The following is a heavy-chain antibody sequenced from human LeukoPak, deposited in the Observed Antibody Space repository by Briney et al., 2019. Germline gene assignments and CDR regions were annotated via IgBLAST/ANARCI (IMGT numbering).Heavy chain of an antibody. V-gene: IGHV4-38-2*01. CDR3: ARAFVVVVPAANWFDP. CDR1: GYSISSGYY. D-gene: IGHD2-2*01. Sequence: SETLSLTCAVSGYSISSGYYWGWIRQPPGKGLEWIGSIYHSGSTYYNPSLKSRVTISVDTSKNQFSLKLSSVTAADTAVYYCARAFVVVVPAANWFDPWGREPWSPSPQ. CDR2: IYHSGST. J-gene: IGHJ5*02.